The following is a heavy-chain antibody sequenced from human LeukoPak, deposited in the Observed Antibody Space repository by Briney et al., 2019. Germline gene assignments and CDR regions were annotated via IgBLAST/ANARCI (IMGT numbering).Heavy chain of an antibody. V-gene: IGHV4-59*01. J-gene: IGHJ4*02. CDR3: ARGVEMATITQEYYFDY. Sequence: SETLSLTCTVSGGSISSYYWSWIRQPPGKGLEWIGYIYYSGSTNYNPSLKSRVTISVDTSKNRFSLKLSSVTAADTAVYYCARGVEMATITQEYYFDYWGQGTLVTVSS. CDR2: IYYSGST. D-gene: IGHD5-24*01. CDR1: GGSISSYY.